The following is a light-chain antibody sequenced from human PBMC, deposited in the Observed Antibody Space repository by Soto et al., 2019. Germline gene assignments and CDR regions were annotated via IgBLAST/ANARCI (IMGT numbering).Light chain of an antibody. J-gene: IGKJ3*01. Sequence: EIVLTQSPATLSLSPGERATLSCRASQSVSSYLAWYQQKPGQAPRLLIYDASNRAPGIPARFSGSGSGTDFPLTISSLEPEDFAVYYCQQRSNWPRFTSGPGTKVDIK. CDR3: QQRSNWPRFT. CDR2: DAS. V-gene: IGKV3-11*01. CDR1: QSVSSY.